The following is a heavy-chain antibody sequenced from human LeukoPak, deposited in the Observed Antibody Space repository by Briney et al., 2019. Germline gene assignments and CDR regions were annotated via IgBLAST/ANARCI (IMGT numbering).Heavy chain of an antibody. D-gene: IGHD5-18*01. V-gene: IGHV1-2*02. CDR2: INPNSGGT. Sequence: PKASVKVSCKASGYTFIGYYMHWVRQAPGQGLEWMGWINPNSGGTNYAQKFQGRVTMTRDTSISTAYMELSRLRSDDTAVYYCAKDTAMAYYFDYWGQGTLVTVSS. CDR1: GYTFIGYY. J-gene: IGHJ4*02. CDR3: AKDTAMAYYFDY.